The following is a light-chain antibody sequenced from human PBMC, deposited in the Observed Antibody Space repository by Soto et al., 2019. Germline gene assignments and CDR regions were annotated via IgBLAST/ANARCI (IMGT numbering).Light chain of an antibody. CDR2: DDN. J-gene: IGLJ2*01. V-gene: IGLV1-51*01. CDR1: SSNIGNNY. CDR3: GTWDNSLNGGV. Sequence: QSVLTQPPSVSAAPGQTVTISCSGSSSNIGNNYVSWYQQLPGTAPKVLIYDDNQRPSGIPDRFSGSKSGTSATLGITGLQTGDEADYYCGTWDNSLNGGVFGGGTKVTVL.